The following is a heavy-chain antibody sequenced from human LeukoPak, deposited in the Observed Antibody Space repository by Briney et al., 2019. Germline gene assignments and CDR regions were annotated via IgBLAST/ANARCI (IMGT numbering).Heavy chain of an antibody. D-gene: IGHD5-18*01. CDR1: GYTLTELS. CDR3: ARGDTEYSYGYTGGY. CDR2: FDPEDGET. Sequence: GASVKVSCKVSGYTLTELSMHWVRQAPGKGLEWMGGFDPEDGETIYAQRFQGRVTMTTDTSTSTAYMELRSLRSDDTAVYYCARGDTEYSYGYTGGYWGQGTLVTVSS. J-gene: IGHJ4*02. V-gene: IGHV1-24*01.